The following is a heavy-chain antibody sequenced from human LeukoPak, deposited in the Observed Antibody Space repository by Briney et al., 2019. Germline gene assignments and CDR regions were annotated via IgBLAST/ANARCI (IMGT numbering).Heavy chain of an antibody. CDR3: ASYGYYDSSGYEEHGFDY. V-gene: IGHV4-39*07. D-gene: IGHD3-22*01. Sequence: SSETLSLTCTVSGGSISSSSYYWGWIRQPPGKGLEWIGSIYYSGSTYYNPSLKSRVTISVDTSKNQFSLKLSSVTAADTAVYYCASYGYYDSSGYEEHGFDYWGQGTLVTVSS. CDR2: IYYSGST. J-gene: IGHJ4*02. CDR1: GGSISSSSYY.